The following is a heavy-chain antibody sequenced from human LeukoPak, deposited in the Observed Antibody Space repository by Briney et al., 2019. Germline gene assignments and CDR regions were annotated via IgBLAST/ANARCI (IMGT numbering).Heavy chain of an antibody. Sequence: PSETLSLTCTVSGGSISSSTYYWGWIRQPPGKGLEWIGTIHYSGRTYYNPSLESRVTISVDTSKNQFSLKLSSVTAADTAVYYCARRIRVVAARAAFDIWGQGTMVTVSS. CDR2: IHYSGRT. V-gene: IGHV4-39*01. J-gene: IGHJ3*02. CDR3: ARRIRVVAARAAFDI. D-gene: IGHD2-15*01. CDR1: GGSISSSTYY.